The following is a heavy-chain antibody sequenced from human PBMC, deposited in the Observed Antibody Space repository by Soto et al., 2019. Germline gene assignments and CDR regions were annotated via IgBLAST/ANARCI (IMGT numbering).Heavy chain of an antibody. CDR2: ISYSGST. Sequence: QVQLQESGPGLVKPSQTLSLTCTVSGGSISSGGYFWTWIRQHPGKGLEWIGYISYSGSTYYNPSLKSRPTRSVDTSKNQFSLKLSSVTAADTAVYYCARDPMVRGVRPRWGQGTLVTVSS. CDR1: GGSISSGGYF. CDR3: ARDPMVRGVRPR. V-gene: IGHV4-31*03. J-gene: IGHJ4*02. D-gene: IGHD3-10*01.